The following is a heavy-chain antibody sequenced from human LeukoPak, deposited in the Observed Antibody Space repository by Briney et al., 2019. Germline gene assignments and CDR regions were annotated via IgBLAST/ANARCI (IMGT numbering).Heavy chain of an antibody. CDR3: ARVGDYDSSGSSIDY. V-gene: IGHV1-69*04. Sequence: ASVKVSCKASGGTFSSYAISWVRQAPGQGLEWMGRIIPILGIANYAQKFQGRVTITADKSTSTAYMELSSLRSEDTAVYYCARVGDYDSSGSSIDYWGQGTLVTVSS. D-gene: IGHD3-22*01. CDR2: IIPILGIA. CDR1: GGTFSSYA. J-gene: IGHJ4*02.